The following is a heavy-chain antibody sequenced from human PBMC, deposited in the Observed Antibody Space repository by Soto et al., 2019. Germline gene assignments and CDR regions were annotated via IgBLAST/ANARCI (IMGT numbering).Heavy chain of an antibody. J-gene: IGHJ5*01. CDR1: GFAFSSYA. CDR2: ISGSGGST. CDR3: AKGPRRYFDWFDY. D-gene: IGHD3-9*01. V-gene: IGHV3-23*01. Sequence: GSLRLSCAASGFAFSSYAMSWVRQAPGKGLEWVSAISGSGGSTYYADSVKGRFTISRDNSKNTLYLQMNSLRAEDTAVYYCAKGPRRYFDWFDYWGQGTLVTVS.